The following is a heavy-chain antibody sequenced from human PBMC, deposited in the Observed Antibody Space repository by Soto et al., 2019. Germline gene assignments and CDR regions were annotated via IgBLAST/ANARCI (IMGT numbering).Heavy chain of an antibody. V-gene: IGHV3-23*01. D-gene: IGHD3-3*01. Sequence: GGSLRLSCAASGFTFSSYAMSWVRQAPGKGLEWVSAISGSGGSTYYADSVKGRFTISRDNSKNTLYLQMNSLRAEDTAVYYCAKRFSLRFLEWVFDPWGQGTLVTVSS. CDR3: AKRFSLRFLEWVFDP. J-gene: IGHJ5*02. CDR2: ISGSGGST. CDR1: GFTFSSYA.